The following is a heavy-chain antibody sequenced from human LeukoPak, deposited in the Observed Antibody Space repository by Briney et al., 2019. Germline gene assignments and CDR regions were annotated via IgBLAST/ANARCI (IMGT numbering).Heavy chain of an antibody. CDR2: IIPIFGTA. Sequence: GASVKVSCKASGGTFSSYAISWVRQAPGQGLEWMGRIIPIFGTANYAQKFQGRVTITTDESTSTAYMELSSLRSEDTAVYYCARELGTYYYDSSGYYAHFDYWGQGTLVTVS. CDR1: GGTFSSYA. D-gene: IGHD3-22*01. V-gene: IGHV1-69*05. CDR3: ARELGTYYYDSSGYYAHFDY. J-gene: IGHJ4*02.